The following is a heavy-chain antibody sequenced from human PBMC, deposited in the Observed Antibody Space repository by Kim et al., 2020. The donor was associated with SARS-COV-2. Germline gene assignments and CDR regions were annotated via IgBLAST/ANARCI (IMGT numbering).Heavy chain of an antibody. CDR2: SNSDGSAT. V-gene: IGHV3-74*01. D-gene: IGHD6-13*01. J-gene: IGHJ5*02. Sequence: GGSLRLSCEASGFTLTNYWMNWVRQGPGKGLVWVSRSNSDGSATHYADSVKGRFTISRDNAKNTLFLQLNSLGVEDTAIYYCARGSFQQGVDPWGQGTLVTVSS. CDR1: GFTLTNYW. CDR3: ARGSFQQGVDP.